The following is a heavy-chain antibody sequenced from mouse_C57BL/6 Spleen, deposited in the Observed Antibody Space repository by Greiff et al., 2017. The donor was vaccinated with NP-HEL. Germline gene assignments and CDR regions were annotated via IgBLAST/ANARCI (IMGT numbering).Heavy chain of an antibody. CDR1: GYAFSSSW. Sequence: VQLQQSGPELVKPGASVKISCKASGYAFSSSWMNWVKQRPGKGLEWIGRIYPGDGDTNYNGKFKGKATLTADKSTSTAYMQLSSLTSEDSVVYFCARESIYSNHYYAMDYWGQGTSVTVSS. V-gene: IGHV1-82*01. D-gene: IGHD2-1*01. CDR3: ARESIYSNHYYAMDY. CDR2: IYPGDGDT. J-gene: IGHJ4*01.